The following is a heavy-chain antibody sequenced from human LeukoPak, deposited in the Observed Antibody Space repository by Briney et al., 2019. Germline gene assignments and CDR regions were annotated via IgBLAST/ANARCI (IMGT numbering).Heavy chain of an antibody. J-gene: IGHJ4*02. V-gene: IGHV4-34*01. CDR2: INHSGST. D-gene: IGHD4-17*01. CDR1: GGSFSGYY. Sequence: SETLSLTCDVYGGSFSGYYWSWIRQPPGKGLEWIGEINHSGSTKYNPSLKSRVTISVDTSKNQFSLKLSFVTAADTAVYYCASGVTTVTTVRHFDHWGQGTLATVSS. CDR3: ASGVTTVTTVRHFDH.